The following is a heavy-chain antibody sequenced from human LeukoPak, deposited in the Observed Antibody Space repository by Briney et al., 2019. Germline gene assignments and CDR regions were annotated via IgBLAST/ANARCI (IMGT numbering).Heavy chain of an antibody. CDR1: GGSFSGYY. D-gene: IGHD1-26*01. CDR3: ARDTHVGATWGHWFDP. Sequence: SETLSLTCAVYGGSFSGYYWSWIRQPPGKGLEWIGEINHSGSTNYNPSLKSRVTISVDTPKNQFSLKLSSVTAADTAVYYCARDTHVGATWGHWFDPWGQGTLVTVSS. V-gene: IGHV4-34*01. CDR2: INHSGST. J-gene: IGHJ5*02.